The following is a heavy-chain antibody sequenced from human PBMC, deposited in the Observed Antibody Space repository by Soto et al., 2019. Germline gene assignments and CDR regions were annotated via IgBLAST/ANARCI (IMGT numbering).Heavy chain of an antibody. CDR1: GGSMNSGNW. D-gene: IGHD3-10*01. Sequence: PSETLSLTCAISGGSMNSGNWWSWVRQPPGKGLEWIGEIYHTGSTNYNPSLKRRVTISVDKSKNQFSLKMKSVTAADTAVYYCARNMAREVTLDYWGQGTLVTVSS. CDR2: IYHTGST. CDR3: ARNMAREVTLDY. V-gene: IGHV4-4*02. J-gene: IGHJ4*02.